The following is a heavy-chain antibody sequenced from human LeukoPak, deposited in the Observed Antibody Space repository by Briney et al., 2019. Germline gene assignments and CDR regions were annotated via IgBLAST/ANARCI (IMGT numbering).Heavy chain of an antibody. CDR1: GYTFTSYD. Sequence: ASVKVSCKASGYTFTSYDINWVRQATGQGLEWMGWMNPNSGNTGYAQKFQGRVTMTRNTSISTAYMELSSLRSEDTAVYYCARGSPPPLTWIQLQGAFGERGVPSRKDPYYYYYMDVWGKGTTVTISS. D-gene: IGHD5-18*01. CDR2: MNPNSGNT. V-gene: IGHV1-8*01. CDR3: ARGSPPPLTWIQLQGAFGERGVPSRKDPYYYYYMDV. J-gene: IGHJ6*03.